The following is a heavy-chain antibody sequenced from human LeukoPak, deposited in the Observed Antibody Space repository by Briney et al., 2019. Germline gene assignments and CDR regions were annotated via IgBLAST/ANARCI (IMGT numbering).Heavy chain of an antibody. J-gene: IGHJ3*02. Sequence: GESLKISCEGSGYSFASYWIGWVRQMPGKGLELMGIIYPGDSDTIYSPSFQGQVTISADKSISTAYLQWSSLKASDTAMYYCARHPGRVRGYAFDIWGQGTMVTVSS. D-gene: IGHD3-10*01. CDR1: GYSFASYW. CDR2: IYPGDSDT. V-gene: IGHV5-51*01. CDR3: ARHPGRVRGYAFDI.